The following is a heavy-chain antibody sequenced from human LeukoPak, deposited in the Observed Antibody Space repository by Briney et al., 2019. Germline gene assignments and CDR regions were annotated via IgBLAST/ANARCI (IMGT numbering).Heavy chain of an antibody. Sequence: GGSLRLSCTASGFTFSSYWMSWVRQAPGKGLEWVAVIWYDGSNEYYADSVKGRFTISRDNSKNTLYLQMNSLRAEDTAVYYCARDKYGGNSPFDYWAREPWSPSPQ. CDR2: IWYDGSNE. CDR3: ARDKYGGNSPFDY. D-gene: IGHD4-23*01. CDR1: GFTFSSYW. J-gene: IGHJ4*02. V-gene: IGHV3-33*08.